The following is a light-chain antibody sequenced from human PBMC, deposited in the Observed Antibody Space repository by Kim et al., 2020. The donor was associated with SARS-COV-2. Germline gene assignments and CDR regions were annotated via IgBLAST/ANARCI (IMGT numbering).Light chain of an antibody. J-gene: IGLJ3*02. V-gene: IGLV1-44*01. CDR3: AGWDDKLNAEV. Sequence: GRRGTISCSGSSSNLGTNSVHWYQQFPGTAPEVLIYKNNQRPSGVPDRFSGSKSGTSASLAISGLQSEDEGDYYCAGWDDKLNAEVFGGGTQLTVL. CDR2: KNN. CDR1: SSNLGTNS.